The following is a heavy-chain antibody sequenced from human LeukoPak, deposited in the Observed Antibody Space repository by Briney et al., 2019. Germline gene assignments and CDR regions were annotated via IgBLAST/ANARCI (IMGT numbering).Heavy chain of an antibody. J-gene: IGHJ5*02. Sequence: SQTLSLTCTVSGGSISSGDYYWSWIRQPPGKGLEWIGYIYYSGSTYYNPSLKSRVTISVDTSKNQFSLKLSSVTAADTAVYYCARAHGHEIIWFDPWGQGTLVTVSS. CDR3: ARAHGHEIIWFDP. D-gene: IGHD3-10*01. CDR2: IYYSGST. V-gene: IGHV4-30-4*08. CDR1: GGSISSGDYY.